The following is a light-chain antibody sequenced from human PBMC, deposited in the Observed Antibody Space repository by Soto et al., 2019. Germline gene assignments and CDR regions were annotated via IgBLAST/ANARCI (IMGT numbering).Light chain of an antibody. CDR2: GAS. CDR3: QQYDSTMGWT. Sequence: EIALTQSPGTLSLSPGERATLSCRASQSVSSSYLAWYQQKPGQAPRLLIHGASSRATGIPDRFSGSGSGTDFTLIIGRLEPEDFAVYFCQQYDSTMGWTFGQGTKVDIK. J-gene: IGKJ1*01. CDR1: QSVSSSY. V-gene: IGKV3-20*01.